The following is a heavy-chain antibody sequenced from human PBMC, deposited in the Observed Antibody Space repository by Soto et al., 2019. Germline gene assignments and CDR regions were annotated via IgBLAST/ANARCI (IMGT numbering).Heavy chain of an antibody. CDR1: GFTVSTKS. D-gene: IGHD3-16*01. V-gene: IGHV3-66*01. Sequence: EVQLVESGGGLVQPGGSLRLSCAASGFTVSTKSMSWVRQAPGKGLEWVSGIYSGGSTFYADSVGGRFTISRDNSKNTGNLQMNSLRAEDTAVYYCARDPWAADYWGQGTLVTVSS. J-gene: IGHJ4*02. CDR2: IYSGGST. CDR3: ARDPWAADY.